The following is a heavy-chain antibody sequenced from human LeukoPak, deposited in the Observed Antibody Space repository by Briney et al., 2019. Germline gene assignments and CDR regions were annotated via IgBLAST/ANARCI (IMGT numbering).Heavy chain of an antibody. CDR2: ISGSGGST. CDR1: GFTFSSYA. J-gene: IGHJ4*02. Sequence: GGSLRLSCAASGFTFSSYAMTWVRQAPGKGLEWVSAISGSGGSTYFADSVKGRFTVSRDNSKDTLYLQMNSLRAEDTAVYYCVKDHQEYWADSFDYWGEGTLVTVSS. D-gene: IGHD6-6*01. V-gene: IGHV3-23*01. CDR3: VKDHQEYWADSFDY.